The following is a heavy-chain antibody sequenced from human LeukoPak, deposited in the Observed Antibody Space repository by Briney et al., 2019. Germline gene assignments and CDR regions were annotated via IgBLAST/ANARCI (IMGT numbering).Heavy chain of an antibody. J-gene: IGHJ4*02. D-gene: IGHD3-22*01. V-gene: IGHV3-66*01. CDR1: GXTVSSNY. Sequence: PGGSLRLSCAASGXTVSSNYMSWVRQAPGKGLEWVSAIYTGGSTYYPDSVRGRFTISRDNSKNTLYLQMNSLKAEDTAVYYCARGRGDYYNSRAFDYWGQGTQVTVSS. CDR3: ARGRGDYYNSRAFDY. CDR2: IYTGGST.